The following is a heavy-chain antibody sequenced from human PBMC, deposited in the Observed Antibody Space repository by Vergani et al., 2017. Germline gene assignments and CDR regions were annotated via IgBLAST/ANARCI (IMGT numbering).Heavy chain of an antibody. J-gene: IGHJ6*02. CDR3: ARGMVGADYYYYGMDV. Sequence: EVQLVESGGGLVQPGGSLRLSCAASGFTFSSYEMNWVRQAPGKGLEWVSYISSSGSTIDYADSVKGRFTISRDNAKNSLYLQMNSLRAEDTAVYYCARGMVGADYYYYGMDVWGQGTTVTVSS. CDR2: ISSSGSTI. D-gene: IGHD2-15*01. CDR1: GFTFSSYE. V-gene: IGHV3-48*03.